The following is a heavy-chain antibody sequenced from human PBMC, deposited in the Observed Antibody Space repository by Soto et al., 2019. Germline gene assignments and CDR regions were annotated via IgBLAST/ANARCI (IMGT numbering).Heavy chain of an antibody. CDR2: IYYSGST. CDR1: GGSISSYY. CDR3: ATDGPRDFDYYYYGMDV. Sequence: SETLSLTCTVSGGSISSYYWSWIRQPPGKGQEWIGYIYYSGSTNYNPSPKSRATISVDTSKNQFSLKLSSVTAADTAVYYCATDGPRDFDYYYYGMDVWGQGTTVTVSS. D-gene: IGHD3-3*01. V-gene: IGHV4-59*08. J-gene: IGHJ6*02.